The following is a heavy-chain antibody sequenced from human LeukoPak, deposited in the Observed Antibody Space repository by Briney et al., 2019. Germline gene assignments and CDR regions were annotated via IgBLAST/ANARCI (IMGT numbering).Heavy chain of an antibody. J-gene: IGHJ4*02. CDR2: IWYDGSNK. CDR1: GFTFSSYG. Sequence: GGSLRLSCAASGFTFSSYGMHWVRQAPGKGLEWVAVIWYDGSNKYYADSVKGRFTISRDNSKNTLYLQMNSLRAEDTAVYYCARDSRTSTMDFDYWGQGTLVTVPS. V-gene: IGHV3-33*01. CDR3: ARDSRTSTMDFDY. D-gene: IGHD2-2*01.